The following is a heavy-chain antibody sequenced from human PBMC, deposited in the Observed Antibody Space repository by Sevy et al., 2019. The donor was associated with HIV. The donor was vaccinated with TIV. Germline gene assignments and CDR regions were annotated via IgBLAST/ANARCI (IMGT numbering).Heavy chain of an antibody. Sequence: GGSQRLSCAASGFTFSSFFMSWVRQAPGKGLEWVANIKQDGSEKYYVDSVKGRFTISRDNARNSVYLQMNSLRAEDTGVYYCARDLTAPYYYYGMDVWGQGTMVTVSS. D-gene: IGHD1-20*01. CDR3: ARDLTAPYYYYGMDV. J-gene: IGHJ6*02. V-gene: IGHV3-7*01. CDR1: GFTFSSFF. CDR2: IKQDGSEK.